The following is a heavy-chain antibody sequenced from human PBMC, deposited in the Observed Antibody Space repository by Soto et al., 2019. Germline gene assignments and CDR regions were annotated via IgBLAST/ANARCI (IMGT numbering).Heavy chain of an antibody. Sequence: QVQLVQSGAEVKKPGASVKVSCKASGYTFTSYAMHWVRQAPGQRLEWMGWINAGNGNTKYSPKFQGRITITSDTSASTAYMELSSLRSEDTDVYYCARDPGYSYGYNWGQGTLVTVSS. D-gene: IGHD5-18*01. CDR2: INAGNGNT. CDR3: ARDPGYSYGYN. CDR1: GYTFTSYA. J-gene: IGHJ4*02. V-gene: IGHV1-3*01.